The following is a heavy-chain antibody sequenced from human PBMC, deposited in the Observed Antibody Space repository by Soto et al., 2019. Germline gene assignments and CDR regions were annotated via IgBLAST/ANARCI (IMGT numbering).Heavy chain of an antibody. CDR2: IYYSGST. CDR1: GGSISSYY. J-gene: IGHJ4*02. V-gene: IGHV4-59*08. CDR3: ARYYYDSSGYYRLDY. Sequence: SETLSLTCTVSGGSISSYYWSWIRQPPGKGLEWIGNIYYSGSTNYNPSLKSRVTISVDTSKNQFSLKLSSVTAADTAVYYCARYYYDSSGYYRLDYWGQGTLVTVSS. D-gene: IGHD3-22*01.